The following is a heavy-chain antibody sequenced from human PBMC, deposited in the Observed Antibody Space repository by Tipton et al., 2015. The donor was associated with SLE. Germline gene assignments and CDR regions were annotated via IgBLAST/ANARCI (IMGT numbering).Heavy chain of an antibody. J-gene: IGHJ3*01. CDR2: INYSGST. V-gene: IGHV4-34*01. CDR3: AASLNYYDSSGPGG. D-gene: IGHD3-22*01. CDR1: GESFSAYY. Sequence: TLSLTCAVHGESFSAYYWTWIRQPPGKGLEWIGEINYSGSTKYNPSLKSRVTISVDTSKNQFSLKMTSMTAADTAAYYCAASLNYYDSSGPGGWGQGTMVTVSS.